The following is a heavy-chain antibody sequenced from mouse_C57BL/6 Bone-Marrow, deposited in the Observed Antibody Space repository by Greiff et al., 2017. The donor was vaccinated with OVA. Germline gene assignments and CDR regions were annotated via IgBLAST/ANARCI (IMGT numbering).Heavy chain of an antibody. D-gene: IGHD1-1*01. Sequence: QVTLKVCGPGILQPSQTLSLTCSFSGFSLSTFGMGVGWIRQPSGKGLEWLAHIWWDDDKYYNPALKSRLTISKDTSKNQVFLKIANVDTADTATYYCARAYYGSSPWYFDVWGTGTTVTVSS. CDR1: GFSLSTFGMG. CDR3: ARAYYGSSPWYFDV. CDR2: IWWDDDK. J-gene: IGHJ1*03. V-gene: IGHV8-8*01.